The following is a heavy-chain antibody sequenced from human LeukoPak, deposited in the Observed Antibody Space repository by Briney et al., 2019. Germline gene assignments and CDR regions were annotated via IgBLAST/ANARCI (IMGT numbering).Heavy chain of an antibody. CDR1: GYTFTSYA. CDR3: AGDISSKYAFDI. CDR2: INAGNGNT. V-gene: IGHV1-3*01. J-gene: IGHJ3*02. D-gene: IGHD3-9*01. Sequence: ASVKVSCKASGYTFTSYAMHWVRQAPGQRLEWMGWINAGNGNTKYSQKFQGRVTITRDTSASTAYMELSSLRSEDTAVYYCAGDISSKYAFDIWGQGTMVTVSS.